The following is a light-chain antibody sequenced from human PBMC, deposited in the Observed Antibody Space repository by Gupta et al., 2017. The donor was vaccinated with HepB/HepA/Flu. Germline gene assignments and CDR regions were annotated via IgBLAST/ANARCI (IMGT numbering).Light chain of an antibody. CDR3: QQYYNWPLT. CDR1: QSVNSI. Sequence: EIVMTQSPATLSVSPGERATLSCRASQSVNSILAWYQQKPGQAPRLLVYGASTRATGIPARFSGSGSGTDFTLTISSLQSEDFAVYYCQQYYNWPLTFGGGTKVEIE. V-gene: IGKV3-15*01. CDR2: GAS. J-gene: IGKJ4*01.